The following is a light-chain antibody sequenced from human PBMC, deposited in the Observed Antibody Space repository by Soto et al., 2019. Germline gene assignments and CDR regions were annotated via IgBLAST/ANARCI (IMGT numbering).Light chain of an antibody. V-gene: IGLV2-11*01. CDR1: SSDVGGYNY. Sequence: QSAPTQPRSVSGSPGQSVTISCTGTSSDVGGYNYVSWYQHHPGKAPKLMIYDVSKRPSGVPDRFSGSKSGNTASLTISGLQGEDEADYYCCSYAGRVFGGGTKLTVL. J-gene: IGLJ3*02. CDR2: DVS. CDR3: CSYAGRV.